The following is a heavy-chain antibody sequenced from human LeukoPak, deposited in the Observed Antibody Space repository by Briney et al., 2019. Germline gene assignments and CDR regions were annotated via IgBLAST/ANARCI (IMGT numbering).Heavy chain of an antibody. Sequence: TLSLTCTVSGGSISSGDYYWSWIRQPPGKGLEWIGYIYYSGSTYYNPSLKSRVTISVDTSKNQFSLKLSSVTAADTAAYYCARDRPLTYYYDSSGYSDAFDIWGQGTMVTVSS. D-gene: IGHD3-22*01. CDR1: GGSISSGDYY. CDR2: IYYSGST. V-gene: IGHV4-30-4*08. J-gene: IGHJ3*02. CDR3: ARDRPLTYYYDSSGYSDAFDI.